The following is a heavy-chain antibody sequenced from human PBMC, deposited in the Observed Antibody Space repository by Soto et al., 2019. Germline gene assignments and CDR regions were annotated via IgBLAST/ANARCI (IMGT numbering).Heavy chain of an antibody. V-gene: IGHV1-69*01. Sequence: QVQLVQSGAEVKKPGSSVKVSCKTSGGSFSSYAITWVRQAPGQGLEWMGGIIPMFGTPKYPQKFQGRVTITAAEFTSTAYMELGSLRSEDTAVYYCVRAGESSTRYYHYYGMDVWGQGTTVTVSS. CDR1: GGSFSSYA. J-gene: IGHJ6*02. CDR3: VRAGESSTRYYHYYGMDV. D-gene: IGHD2-2*01. CDR2: IIPMFGTP.